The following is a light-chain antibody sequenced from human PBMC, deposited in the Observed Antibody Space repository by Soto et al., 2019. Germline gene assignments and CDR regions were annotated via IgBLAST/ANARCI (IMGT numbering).Light chain of an antibody. CDR2: EVT. Sequence: QSALTQPASVSGSPGQSITISCTGTSSDVGAYNYVSWYQQHPGKAPKLLIYEVTNRPSGVSYRFSASKSGNTASLTISGLQADDEADYYCSSFTSSTSVVFGGGTKVTVL. V-gene: IGLV2-14*03. J-gene: IGLJ2*01. CDR1: SSDVGAYNY. CDR3: SSFTSSTSVV.